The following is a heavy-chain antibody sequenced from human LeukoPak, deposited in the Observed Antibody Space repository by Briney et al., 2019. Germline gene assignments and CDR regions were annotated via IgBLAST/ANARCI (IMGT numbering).Heavy chain of an antibody. V-gene: IGHV3-30-3*01. CDR1: GFTFSSYA. CDR2: ISYDGSNK. J-gene: IGHJ6*02. D-gene: IGHD3-3*01. Sequence: GGSLRLSCAASGFTFSSYAMPWVRQAPGKGLEWVAVISYDGSNKYYADSVKGRFTISRDNSKNTLYLQMNSLRAEDTAVYYCARDAVWSGYYRYYSMDVWGQGTTVTVSS. CDR3: ARDAVWSGYYRYYSMDV.